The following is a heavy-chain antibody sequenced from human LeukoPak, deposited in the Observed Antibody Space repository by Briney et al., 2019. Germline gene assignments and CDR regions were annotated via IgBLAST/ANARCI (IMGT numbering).Heavy chain of an antibody. Sequence: SETLSLTCTVSGGSISSSVYYWGWIRQPPGKGMDWIGSIYYSGSTYYNPSLKSRVTISVDMSKNQFSLRLSSVTAADTAVYYCAGGTTYAMDVWGQGTTVTVSS. J-gene: IGHJ6*02. CDR2: IYYSGST. D-gene: IGHD1-7*01. CDR1: GGSISSSVYY. V-gene: IGHV4-39*01. CDR3: AGGTTYAMDV.